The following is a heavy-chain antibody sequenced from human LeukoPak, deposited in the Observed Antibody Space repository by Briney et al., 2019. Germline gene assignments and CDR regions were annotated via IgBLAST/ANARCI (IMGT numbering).Heavy chain of an antibody. Sequence: GGSLRLSCAASGLTVSKNYMSWVRQAPGKGLESVSVIYSGGSTYYADSVKGRFTISRDNSKNTMYLQMNNLREEDTAVYYCTRDPILGAPDYFYYWGQGTLVTVSS. V-gene: IGHV3-53*01. CDR2: IYSGGST. J-gene: IGHJ4*02. D-gene: IGHD1-26*01. CDR3: TRDPILGAPDYFYY. CDR1: GLTVSKNY.